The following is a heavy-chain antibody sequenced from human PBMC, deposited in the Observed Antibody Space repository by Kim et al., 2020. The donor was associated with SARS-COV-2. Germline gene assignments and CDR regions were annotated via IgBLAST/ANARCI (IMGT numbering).Heavy chain of an antibody. CDR2: IYSSGST. J-gene: IGHJ4*02. CDR1: GGSISSGSYY. D-gene: IGHD3-10*01. V-gene: IGHV4-61*02. CDR3: ARGFSGGSGSQFDD. Sequence: SETLSLTCTVSGGSISSGSYYWSWIRQPAGKGLEWIGRIYSSGSTNYNPSLKSRVTISVDTSKNQFSLKLSSVTAADTAVYYCARGFSGGSGSQFDDWGQGTLVTVSS.